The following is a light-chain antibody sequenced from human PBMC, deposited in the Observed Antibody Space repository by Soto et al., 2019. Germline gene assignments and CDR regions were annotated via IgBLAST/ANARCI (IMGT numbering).Light chain of an antibody. Sequence: EIVLTQSPATLSLSPGERATLSCRASQSVTSSLAWYQQEPGQPPRLLIYDASNRATGIPARFSGSGSGADFTLTISSLEPEDFAVYYCQQRSNWPPITFGQGTRLEIK. V-gene: IGKV3-11*01. J-gene: IGKJ5*01. CDR3: QQRSNWPPIT. CDR2: DAS. CDR1: QSVTSS.